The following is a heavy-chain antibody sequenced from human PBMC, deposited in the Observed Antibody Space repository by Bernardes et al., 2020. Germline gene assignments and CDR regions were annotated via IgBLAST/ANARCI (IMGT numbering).Heavy chain of an antibody. V-gene: IGHV3-48*03. D-gene: IGHD6-6*01. Sequence: SLRLSCAASGFTFSSYEMNWVRQAPGKGLEWFSYISSSGSTIYYADSVKGRFTISRDNAKNSLYLQMNSLRAEDTAVYYCARDRRVAARQNYYYYGMDVWGQGTTVTVSS. J-gene: IGHJ6*02. CDR3: ARDRRVAARQNYYYYGMDV. CDR2: ISSSGSTI. CDR1: GFTFSSYE.